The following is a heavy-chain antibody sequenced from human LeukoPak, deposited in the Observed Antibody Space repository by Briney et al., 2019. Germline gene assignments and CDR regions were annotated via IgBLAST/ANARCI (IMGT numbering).Heavy chain of an antibody. CDR1: GGSITSYY. CDR3: ASRKLGNDY. CDR2: IYHTGST. V-gene: IGHV4-59*01. D-gene: IGHD7-27*01. J-gene: IGHJ4*02. Sequence: SETLSLTCTVSGGSITSYYWSWIRQSPGKGLEWIGYIYHTGSTSYSPSLKSRVTISADTSQNQFSLKLSSVTAADTAVYYCASRKLGNDYWGQGTLVTVSS.